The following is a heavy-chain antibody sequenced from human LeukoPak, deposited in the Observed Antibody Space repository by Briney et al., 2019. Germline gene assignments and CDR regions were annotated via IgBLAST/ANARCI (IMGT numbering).Heavy chain of an antibody. CDR1: GVSTNTYYY. D-gene: IGHD1-26*01. CDR3: ATNIPTPTTSPPLGY. V-gene: IGHV4-59*08. Sequence: SETLSLTCTVSGVSTNTYYYWSWIRQPPGQGLAWIGYVDYSGRTKYSPSLKSRVTISVDTSKYQFSLELSSVTAADTAVYYCATNIPTPTTSPPLGYWGQGTLVTVSS. CDR2: VDYSGRT. J-gene: IGHJ4*02.